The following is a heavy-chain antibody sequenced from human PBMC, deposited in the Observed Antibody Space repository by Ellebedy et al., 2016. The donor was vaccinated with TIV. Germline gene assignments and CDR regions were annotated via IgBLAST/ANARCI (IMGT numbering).Heavy chain of an antibody. J-gene: IGHJ4*02. D-gene: IGHD2-15*01. CDR1: GYTFTSNG. Sequence: ASVKVSCXASGYTFTSNGINWVRQPPGQGLEWMGWISPYNGNTDYAQKLQGRVTLTTDTSTSTAYMELRGLGSDDTAVYYCARDSEEAVQDYWGQGTLVTVSS. CDR3: ARDSEEAVQDY. CDR2: ISPYNGNT. V-gene: IGHV1-18*01.